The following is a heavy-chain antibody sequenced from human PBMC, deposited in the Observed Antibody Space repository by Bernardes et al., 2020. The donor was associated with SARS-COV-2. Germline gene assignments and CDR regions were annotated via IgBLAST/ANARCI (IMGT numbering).Heavy chain of an antibody. CDR3: AVNTGNFYYGVDV. Sequence: APSKDSCKTSGSDFNNYGFTSYGFSWVRQAPGQGLEWMGWITAYNLNTDYAQNFRGRVTMTADTSTSTVYMELRSLRSDDTAIYYCAVNTGNFYYGVDVWGQGTTVTVSS. CDR1: GSDFNNYGFTSYG. CDR2: ITAYNLNT. V-gene: IGHV1-18*04. J-gene: IGHJ6*02. D-gene: IGHD3-10*01.